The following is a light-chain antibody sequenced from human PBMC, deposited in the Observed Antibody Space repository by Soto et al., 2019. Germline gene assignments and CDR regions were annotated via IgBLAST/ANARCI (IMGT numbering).Light chain of an antibody. CDR3: GSYTGNNAWL. J-gene: IGLJ2*01. CDR1: NSDLPNYNS. Sequence: QPVLTQPASVSGSPGQSITISCTGTNSDLPNYNSVSWYQQHPGKAPKLILFEVINRPSGISNRFSGSKSGTTASLTISGLQTDDEADYYCGSYTGNNAWLFGGGTQLTVL. V-gene: IGLV2-14*01. CDR2: EVI.